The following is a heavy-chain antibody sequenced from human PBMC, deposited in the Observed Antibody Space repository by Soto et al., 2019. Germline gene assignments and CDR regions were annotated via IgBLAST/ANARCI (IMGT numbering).Heavy chain of an antibody. CDR3: ARGDYYDTSGPFSDAFDI. V-gene: IGHV3-7*04. D-gene: IGHD3-22*01. CDR1: GFTFNKYW. CDR2: IKPDGSEK. Sequence: GGSLRLSCAASGFTFNKYWMSWVRQAPGKGLEWVANIKPDGSEKWYVDSVKGRFTISRDNAKNSVYLQMNSLRAEDTAVYFCARGDYYDTSGPFSDAFDIWGQGTMVTVSS. J-gene: IGHJ3*02.